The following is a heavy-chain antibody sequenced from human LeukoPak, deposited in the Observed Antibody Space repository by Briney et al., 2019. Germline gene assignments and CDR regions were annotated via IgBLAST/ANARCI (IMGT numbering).Heavy chain of an antibody. V-gene: IGHV4-38-2*02. CDR2: IYHSGST. CDR3: ARGSGSSESNWFDP. J-gene: IGHJ5*02. Sequence: SETLSLTCTVSVYSISSGYYWGWIRQPPGKGLEWIGSIYHSGSTYYNPSLKSRVTISVDTSKNQFSLKLSSVTAADTAVYYCARGSGSSESNWFDPWGQGTLVTVSS. CDR1: VYSISSGYY. D-gene: IGHD3-10*01.